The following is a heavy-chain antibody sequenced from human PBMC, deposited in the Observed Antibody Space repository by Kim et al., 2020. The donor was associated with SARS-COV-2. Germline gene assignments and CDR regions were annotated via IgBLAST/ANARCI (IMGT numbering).Heavy chain of an antibody. CDR3: AGSSGERDYYYYYYGMDV. J-gene: IGHJ6*02. CDR1: SGGYY. Sequence: SGGYYWSWIRQHPGKGLEWIGYIYYSGSTYYNPSLKSRVTISVDTSKNQFSLKLSSVTAADTAVYYCAGSSGERDYYYYYYGMDVWGQGTKVTV. D-gene: IGHD6-19*01. V-gene: IGHV4-31*02. CDR2: IYYSGST.